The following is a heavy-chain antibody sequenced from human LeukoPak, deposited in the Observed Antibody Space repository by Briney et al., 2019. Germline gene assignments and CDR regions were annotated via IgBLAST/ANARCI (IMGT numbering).Heavy chain of an antibody. Sequence: GGSLRLSCAASGFTFSSYAMSWVRQAPGKGLEWVSAISGSGGSTYYADSVKGRFTISRDNSKNTLYLQMNSLRAEDTAVYYCAKKQGGELRYYYYGMDVWGQGTTVTVSS. D-gene: IGHD1-7*01. CDR2: ISGSGGST. CDR3: AKKQGGELRYYYYGMDV. V-gene: IGHV3-23*01. CDR1: GFTFSSYA. J-gene: IGHJ6*02.